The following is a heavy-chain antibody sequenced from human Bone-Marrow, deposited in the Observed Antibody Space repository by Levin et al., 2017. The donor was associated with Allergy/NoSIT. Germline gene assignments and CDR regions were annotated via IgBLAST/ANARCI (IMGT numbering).Heavy chain of an antibody. J-gene: IGHJ4*02. V-gene: IGHV3-21*01. D-gene: IGHD6-19*01. CDR2: ISSSSSFI. Sequence: RGESLKISCAASGFTFSSYSMHWVRQAPGKGLEWVSSISSSSSFIYYADSVRGRFTISRDNVKNSLYLHLNSLRAEDSAVYYCARASGWPEGRFDSWGQGTLVTVS. CDR3: ARASGWPEGRFDS. CDR1: GFTFSSYS.